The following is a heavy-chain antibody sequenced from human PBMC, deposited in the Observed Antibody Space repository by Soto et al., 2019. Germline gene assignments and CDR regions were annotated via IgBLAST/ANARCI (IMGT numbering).Heavy chain of an antibody. Sequence: GGSLRLSCAASGFTFSSYGMHWVRQAPGKGLEWVAVISYDGSNKYYADSVKGRFTISRDNSKNTLYLQMNSLRAEDTAVYYCAKAPGLLLLAFDIWGQGTMVTVS. CDR1: GFTFSSYG. CDR3: AKAPGLLLLAFDI. CDR2: ISYDGSNK. V-gene: IGHV3-30*18. J-gene: IGHJ3*02. D-gene: IGHD3-22*01.